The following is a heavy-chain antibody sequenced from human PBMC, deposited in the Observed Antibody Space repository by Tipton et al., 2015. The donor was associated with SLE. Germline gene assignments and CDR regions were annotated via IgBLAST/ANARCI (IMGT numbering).Heavy chain of an antibody. J-gene: IGHJ4*02. CDR3: ARDLVRGVSGGY. CDR1: GDSTSVHY. D-gene: IGHD3-10*01. Sequence: TLSLTCTVSGDSTSVHYWSWIRQSPGKGLEWIGYIYYSGNTNYNPSLKSRVRMSVDTSKNQISLKLSSVTAADTAVYYCARDLVRGVSGGYWGQGTLVTVSS. CDR2: IYYSGNT. V-gene: IGHV4-59*11.